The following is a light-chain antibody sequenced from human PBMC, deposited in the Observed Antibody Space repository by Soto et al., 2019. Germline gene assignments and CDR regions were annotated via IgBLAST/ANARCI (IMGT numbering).Light chain of an antibody. CDR3: EYYGSSIT. Sequence: EIVLTQSPGTLSLSPGERVTLPCRASQSISNNHLAWYQQKPGQAPRLLIHGTSNRATGIPDRFSGSGSGTDFTLTFSRLEPEDFAVYYCEYYGSSITFGGGTKV. J-gene: IGKJ4*01. CDR1: QSISNNH. CDR2: GTS. V-gene: IGKV3-20*01.